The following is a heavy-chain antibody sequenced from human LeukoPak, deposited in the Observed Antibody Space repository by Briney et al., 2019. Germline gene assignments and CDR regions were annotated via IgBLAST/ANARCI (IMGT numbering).Heavy chain of an antibody. CDR3: AKQIVVVTAGMNYFDN. J-gene: IGHJ4*02. CDR2: ITGSGSTT. CDR1: GFNFSSFA. V-gene: IGHV3-23*01. Sequence: GGSLRLSCAAAGFNFSSFAMNWVRQAPGKGLEWVSTITGSGSTTFYADSVKGRFTISRDNSKKTLFLQMNSLRAEDTAVYFCAKQIVVVTAGMNYFDNWGQGTLVTVSS. D-gene: IGHD2-15*01.